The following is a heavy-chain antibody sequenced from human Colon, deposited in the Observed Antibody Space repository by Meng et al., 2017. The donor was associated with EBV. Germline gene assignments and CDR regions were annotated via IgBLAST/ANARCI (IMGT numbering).Heavy chain of an antibody. CDR3: ARRTTVNLRSFDS. V-gene: IGHV4-34*01. D-gene: IGHD4-17*01. CDR2: INHSGST. CDR1: GGSFRGYY. J-gene: IGHJ4*02. Sequence: QVQIQQWGAGLLKPSETLSLACAVSGGSFRGYYWSWIRQAPGKELEWIGEINHSGSTKFNPSLESRVSISVDTSENQVSLKLTSVTAADTAVYYCARRTTVNLRSFDSWGQGTLVTVSS.